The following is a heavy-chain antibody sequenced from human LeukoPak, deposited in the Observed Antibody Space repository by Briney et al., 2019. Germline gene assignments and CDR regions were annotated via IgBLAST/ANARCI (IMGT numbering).Heavy chain of an antibody. CDR3: ARGPPEAVAGYYFDY. J-gene: IGHJ4*02. Sequence: ASVKVSCKASGYTFTSYYTHWVRQAPGQGLEWMGIINPSGGSTSYAQKFQGRVTMTRDTSTSTVYMELSSLRSEDTAVYYCARGPPEAVAGYYFDYWGQGTLVTVSS. V-gene: IGHV1-46*03. CDR1: GYTFTSYY. CDR2: INPSGGST. D-gene: IGHD6-19*01.